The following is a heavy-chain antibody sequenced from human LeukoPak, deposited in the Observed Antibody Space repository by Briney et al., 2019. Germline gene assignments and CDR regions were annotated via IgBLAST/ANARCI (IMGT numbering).Heavy chain of an antibody. CDR3: ARVGSLGSGSYYPDY. D-gene: IGHD1-26*01. CDR2: ISSSSSTI. Sequence: PGGSLRLSCAASGFTFSSYSTNWVRQAPGKGLEWVSYISSSSSTIYYADSVKGRFTISRDNAKNSLYLQMNSLRAEDTAVYYCARVGSLGSGSYYPDYWGQGTLVTVSS. CDR1: GFTFSSYS. V-gene: IGHV3-48*04. J-gene: IGHJ4*02.